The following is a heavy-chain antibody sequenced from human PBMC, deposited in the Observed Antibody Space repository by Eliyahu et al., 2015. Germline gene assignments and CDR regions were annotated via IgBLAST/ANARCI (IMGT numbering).Heavy chain of an antibody. D-gene: IGHD1-7*01. CDR1: GXXFSSXG. CDR2: ISYDGSNK. V-gene: IGHV3-30*03. J-gene: IGHJ5*02. CDR3: ARDAVNWNYVTWFDP. Sequence: QVQLVESGGGVVQXGRSLXLSCAAXGXXFSSXGLHXVRQAPGKGLEWVAVISYDGSNKYYADSXKGRFTISRDNSKNTLYLQMNSLRAEDTAVYYCARDAVNWNYVTWFDPWGQGTLVTVSS.